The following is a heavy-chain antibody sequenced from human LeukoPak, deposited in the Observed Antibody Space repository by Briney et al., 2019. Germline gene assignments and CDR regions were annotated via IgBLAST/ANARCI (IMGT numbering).Heavy chain of an antibody. V-gene: IGHV1-69*01. Sequence: SVKVSCKASGGTFSSYAISWVRQAPGQGLEWMGGIIPIFGTANYAQKFQGRVTITADESTSTAYMELSSLRSEDTAVYYCARAHREYYDSSGPSFFPSDYWGQGTLITVSS. CDR1: GGTFSSYA. CDR2: IIPIFGTA. J-gene: IGHJ4*02. D-gene: IGHD3-22*01. CDR3: ARAHREYYDSSGPSFFPSDY.